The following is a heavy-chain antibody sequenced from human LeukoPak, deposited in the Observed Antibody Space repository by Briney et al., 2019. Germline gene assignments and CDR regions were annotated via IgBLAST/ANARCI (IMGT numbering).Heavy chain of an antibody. D-gene: IGHD4-17*01. V-gene: IGHV1-46*01. Sequence: GASVKVSCKASGYTFTSYYMHWVRQAPGQGLEWMGIINPSGGSTSYAQKFQGGVTMTRDTSTSTVYMELSSLRSEDTAVYYCAILTTDENEDFDYWGQGTLVTVSS. CDR2: INPSGGST. CDR3: AILTTDENEDFDY. J-gene: IGHJ4*02. CDR1: GYTFTSYY.